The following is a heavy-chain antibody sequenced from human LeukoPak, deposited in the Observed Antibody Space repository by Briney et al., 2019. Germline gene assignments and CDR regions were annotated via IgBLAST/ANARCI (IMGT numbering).Heavy chain of an antibody. CDR3: ARDRKVEPLPDK. CDR1: GFTLSSYT. CDR2: VSSTSFHI. Sequence: GGSLRLSCAASGFTLSSYTMNWVRQAPGKGLEWVASVSSTSFHIYYADSVKGRFTISRDNAKNSLYLQLNSLRAEDTAVYYCARDRKVEPLPDKWGQGILVTVSS. D-gene: IGHD1-26*01. V-gene: IGHV3-21*01. J-gene: IGHJ4*02.